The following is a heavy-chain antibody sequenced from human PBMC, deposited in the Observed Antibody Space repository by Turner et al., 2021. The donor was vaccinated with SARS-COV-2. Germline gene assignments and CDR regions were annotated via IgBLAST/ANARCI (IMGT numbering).Heavy chain of an antibody. J-gene: IGHJ2*01. Sequence: EVQLLESGGGLVQPGVSLRLSCAASGFSIGDYAMSWVRQAPGKGLEWVSTITDSASRTYYADSVKGRFTISRDNSKNTLYQQMNSLRVEDTAVYYCAKTQRRNWYFDLWGRGTLVTVSS. CDR2: ITDSASRT. CDR1: GFSIGDYA. V-gene: IGHV3-23*01. CDR3: AKTQRRNWYFDL.